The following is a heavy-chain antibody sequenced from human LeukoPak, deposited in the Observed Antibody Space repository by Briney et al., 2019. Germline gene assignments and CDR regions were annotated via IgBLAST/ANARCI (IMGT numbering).Heavy chain of an antibody. CDR3: ARDVAIAARRANWFDP. J-gene: IGHJ5*02. Sequence: PSETLSLTCSVSGGSISTYYWSWIRQPAGKGLEWIGRIHTSGSSNYNPSLKSRVTMSLDTSKNQFSLKLSSVTAADTAVYYCARDVAIAARRANWFDPWGQGTLVTVSS. D-gene: IGHD6-6*01. V-gene: IGHV4-4*07. CDR2: IHTSGSS. CDR1: GGSISTYY.